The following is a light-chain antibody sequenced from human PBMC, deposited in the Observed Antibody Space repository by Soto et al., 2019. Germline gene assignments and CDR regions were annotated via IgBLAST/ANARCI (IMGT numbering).Light chain of an antibody. CDR2: EVS. V-gene: IGLV2-14*01. J-gene: IGLJ1*01. Sequence: QSVLTQPASVSGSPGQSITMSCTGTSSDVGGYDYVSWYQQHPGEVPKLIIFEVSSPPAWISNRFSASKSGNTASLTISGLQAEDEADYYCSSYTTSSSYVFGTGTKVTV. CDR3: SSYTTSSSYV. CDR1: SSDVGGYDY.